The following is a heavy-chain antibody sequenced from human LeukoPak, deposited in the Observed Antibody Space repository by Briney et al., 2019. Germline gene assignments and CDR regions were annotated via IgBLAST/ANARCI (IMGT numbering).Heavy chain of an antibody. D-gene: IGHD1-26*01. J-gene: IGHJ6*02. V-gene: IGHV3-48*03. CDR3: ARSGSYYFDYYYYYGMDV. CDR2: ISSSGSTI. Sequence: PGGSLRLSCAASGFTFSRFGMHWVRQAPGKGLEWVSYISSSGSTIYYADSVKGRFTISRDNAKNSLYLQMNSLRAEDTAVYYCARSGSYYFDYYYYYGMDVWGQGTTVTVSS. CDR1: GFTFSRFG.